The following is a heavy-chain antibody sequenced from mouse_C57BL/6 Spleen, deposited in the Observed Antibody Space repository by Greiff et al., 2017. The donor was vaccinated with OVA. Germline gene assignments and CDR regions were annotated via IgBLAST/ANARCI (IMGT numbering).Heavy chain of an antibody. CDR1: GYTFTDYN. CDR2: INPNNGGT. V-gene: IGHV1-22*01. D-gene: IGHD2-12*01. CDR3: ARLRRAMDY. Sequence: DVKLQESGPELVKPGASVKMSCKASGYTFTDYNMHWVKQSHGKSLEWIGYINPNNGGTSYNQKFKGKATLTVNKSSSTAYMELRSLTSEDSAVYYCARLRRAMDYWGQGTSVTVSS. J-gene: IGHJ4*01.